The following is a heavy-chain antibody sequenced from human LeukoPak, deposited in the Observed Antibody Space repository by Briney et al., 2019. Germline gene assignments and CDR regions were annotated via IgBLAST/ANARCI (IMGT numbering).Heavy chain of an antibody. CDR2: ISYDGSNK. J-gene: IGHJ4*02. CDR3: AKDRQGYNQNPDS. CDR1: GFTFSSYG. V-gene: IGHV3-30*18. D-gene: IGHD5-24*01. Sequence: PGRSLRLSCAASGFTFSSYGMHWVRQAPGKGLEWVAVISYDGSNKYYADSVKGRFTISRDNSKNTLYLQMNSLRADDTAIYYCAKDRQGYNQNPDSWGQGTLVTVSS.